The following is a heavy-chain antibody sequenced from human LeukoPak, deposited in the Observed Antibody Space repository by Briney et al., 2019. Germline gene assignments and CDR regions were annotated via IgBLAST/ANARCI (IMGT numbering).Heavy chain of an antibody. D-gene: IGHD3-9*01. CDR3: ARARVLRYFDWLAYYGMDV. Sequence: PTQCLSLAWSVSGASASSGSYYWSWIRQPGGKGLGWVRFIYDSASTNSNPSLKSRVTRSVDTSKNQLSLQLSSVTAADTAVYYCARARVLRYFDWLAYYGMDVWGKGTTGTVSS. CDR2: IYDSAST. CDR1: GASASSGSYY. J-gene: IGHJ6*04. V-gene: IGHV4-61*01.